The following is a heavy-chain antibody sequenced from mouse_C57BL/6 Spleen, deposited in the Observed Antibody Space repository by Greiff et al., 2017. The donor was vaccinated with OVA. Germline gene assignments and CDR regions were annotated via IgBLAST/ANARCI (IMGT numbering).Heavy chain of an antibody. J-gene: IGHJ4*01. CDR3: ARYRAVVATRGAMDY. CDR2: ISYSGST. V-gene: IGHV3-8*01. Sequence: EVHLVESGPGLAKPSQTLSLTCSVTGYSITSDYWNWIRKFPGNKLEYMGYISYSGSTYYNPSLKSRISIIRDTSKNQYYLQLNSVTTEDTATYYCARYRAVVATRGAMDYWGQGTSVTVSS. CDR1: GYSITSDY. D-gene: IGHD1-1*01.